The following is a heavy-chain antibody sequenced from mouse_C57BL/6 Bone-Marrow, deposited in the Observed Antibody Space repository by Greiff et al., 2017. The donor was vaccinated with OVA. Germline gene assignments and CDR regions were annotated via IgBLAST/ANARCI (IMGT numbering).Heavy chain of an antibody. CDR3: AIWNYWYFDV. V-gene: IGHV1-81*01. J-gene: IGHJ1*03. Sequence: QVQLKESGAELARPGASVKLSCKASGYTFTSYGISWVKQRTGQGLEWIGEIYPRSGHTYYNEKFKGKATLTADKSSSTAYMELRSLTSEDSAVYFCAIWNYWYFDVWGTGTTVTVSS. CDR1: GYTFTSYG. CDR2: IYPRSGHT.